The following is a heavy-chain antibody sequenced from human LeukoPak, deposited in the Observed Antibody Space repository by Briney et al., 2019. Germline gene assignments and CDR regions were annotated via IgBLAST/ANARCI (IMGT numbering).Heavy chain of an antibody. Sequence: GGSLRLSCAASGFTFSSYAMSWVRQAPGKGLEWVSAISGSGGSTYYADSVKGRFTTSRDNSKNTLYLQMNSLRAEDTAVYYCAKDWSVYSNYEEGDYWGQGTLVTVSS. CDR3: AKDWSVYSNYEEGDY. V-gene: IGHV3-23*01. J-gene: IGHJ4*02. CDR1: GFTFSSYA. CDR2: ISGSGGST. D-gene: IGHD4-11*01.